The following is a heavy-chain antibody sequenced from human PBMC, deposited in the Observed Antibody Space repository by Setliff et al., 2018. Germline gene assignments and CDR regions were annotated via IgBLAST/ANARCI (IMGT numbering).Heavy chain of an antibody. V-gene: IGHV3-21*04. CDR1: GFSFSDYS. CDR2: ISSSSTYI. Sequence: GGSLRLSCAASGFSFSDYSMNWVRQAPGKGLEWVSSISSSSTYIFYADSVRGRFTISRDNARNSLHLQMNDVRREDAAFYYCAKDYLSRWWNEPPLYFDDWGPGVLVTVSS. CDR3: AKDYLSRWWNEPPLYFDD. D-gene: IGHD1-1*01. J-gene: IGHJ4*01.